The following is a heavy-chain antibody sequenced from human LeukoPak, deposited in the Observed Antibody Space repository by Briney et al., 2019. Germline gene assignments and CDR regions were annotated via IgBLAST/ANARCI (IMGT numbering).Heavy chain of an antibody. Sequence: PGGSLRLSCAASGFTFSYYAMSWVRQSPGRGLEWVSALSGSGGSTYYADSVKGRFTISRDNSKNTLYLQMNSLRAEDTAVYYCAKLPYGDYRDWFDPWGQGTLVTVSS. J-gene: IGHJ5*02. D-gene: IGHD4-17*01. V-gene: IGHV3-23*01. CDR3: AKLPYGDYRDWFDP. CDR1: GFTFSYYA. CDR2: LSGSGGST.